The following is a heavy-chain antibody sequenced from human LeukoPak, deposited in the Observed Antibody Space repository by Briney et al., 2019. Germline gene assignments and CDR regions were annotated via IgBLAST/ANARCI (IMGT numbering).Heavy chain of an antibody. Sequence: SETLSPTCTASDGSLSRAVYYWSWIRHHPGKGLEWIGKIYYSGSTYYNPSLQSRATISVDRSKNQFSLKLTSVTAADTAVYYCARGAEYSSSPFDYWGQGSLVTVSS. J-gene: IGHJ4*02. CDR2: IYYSGST. V-gene: IGHV4-31*03. CDR3: ARGAEYSSSPFDY. CDR1: DGSLSRAVYY. D-gene: IGHD6-6*01.